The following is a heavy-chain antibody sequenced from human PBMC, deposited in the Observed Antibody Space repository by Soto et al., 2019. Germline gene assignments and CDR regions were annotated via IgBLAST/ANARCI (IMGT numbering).Heavy chain of an antibody. D-gene: IGHD7-27*01. CDR1: GGTFSGHA. CDR3: ARGPNWGYRFDS. J-gene: IGHJ4*02. V-gene: IGHV1-69*06. Sequence: VKVSCKASGGTFSGHAISWVRQAPGQGPEWMGGLIPLFGTTQHAQNFQDRLTITADKSTSTAYMELTSLRFEDTAIYYCARGPNWGYRFDSWGQGTLVTVSS. CDR2: LIPLFGTT.